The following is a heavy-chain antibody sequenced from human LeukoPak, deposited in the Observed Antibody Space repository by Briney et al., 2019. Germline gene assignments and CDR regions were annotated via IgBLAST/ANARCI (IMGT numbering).Heavy chain of an antibody. Sequence: SETLSLTCAVYVGSFSGYYWSWIRQPPGKGLEWIGEINHSGSTNYNPSLKSRVTISVDTSKSQFSLKLSSVTAADTAVYYCARVSQAEIPYGMDVWGQGTTVTVSS. CDR2: INHSGST. CDR1: VGSFSGYY. D-gene: IGHD2-21*01. V-gene: IGHV4-34*01. J-gene: IGHJ6*02. CDR3: ARVSQAEIPYGMDV.